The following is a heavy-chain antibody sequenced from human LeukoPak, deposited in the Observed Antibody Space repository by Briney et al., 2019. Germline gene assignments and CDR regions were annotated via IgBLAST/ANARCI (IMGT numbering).Heavy chain of an antibody. Sequence: SQTLSLTCTVSGGSINSNVYYWSWIRQPPGKGLEWIGYIYYSGSTYYSPSLKSRLIMSVDTSKNQFSLKLSFVTAADTALYYCVRGLDSSSYVDSWGQGTLVTVSS. CDR1: GGSINSNVYY. V-gene: IGHV4-30-4*01. CDR3: VRGLDSSSYVDS. CDR2: IYYSGST. J-gene: IGHJ4*02. D-gene: IGHD6-13*01.